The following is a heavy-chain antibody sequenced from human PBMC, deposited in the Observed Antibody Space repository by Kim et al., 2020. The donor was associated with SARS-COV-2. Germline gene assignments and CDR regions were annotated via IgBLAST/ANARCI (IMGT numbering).Heavy chain of an antibody. CDR3: ARGFSLWAHRGSWFDP. CDR1: GGSFSGYY. Sequence: SETLSLTCAVYGGSFSGYYWSWIRQPPGKGLEWIGEINHSGSTNYNPSLKSRVTISVDTSKNQFSLKLSSVTAADPAVYYCARGFSLWAHRGSWFDPWGQGTLVTVSS. CDR2: INHSGST. D-gene: IGHD3-16*01. V-gene: IGHV4-34*01. J-gene: IGHJ5*02.